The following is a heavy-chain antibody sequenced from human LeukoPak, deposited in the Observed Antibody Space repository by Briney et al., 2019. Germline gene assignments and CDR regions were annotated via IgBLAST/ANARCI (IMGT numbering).Heavy chain of an antibody. CDR2: ISSSSVTI. V-gene: IGHV3-48*02. CDR3: ARSMIISGGGIDI. CDR1: GFTFSSYS. Sequence: GGSLRLSCAASGFTFSSYSMNWVRQAPGKGPEWVSYISSSSVTIYYADSVKGRFTVSRDNAKDSLYLQMNSLRDEDTAVYYCARSMIISGGGIDIWGQGILVTVSS. D-gene: IGHD3-16*01. J-gene: IGHJ5*02.